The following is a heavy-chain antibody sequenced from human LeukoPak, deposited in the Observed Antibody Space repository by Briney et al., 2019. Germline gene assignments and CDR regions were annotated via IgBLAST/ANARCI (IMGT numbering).Heavy chain of an antibody. V-gene: IGHV3-23*01. CDR1: GFTFSSYA. J-gene: IGHJ6*03. D-gene: IGHD3-22*01. Sequence: GGSLRLSCAASGFTFSSYAMSWVRQAPGKGLEWVSAISGSGGSTYYADSVKGRFTISRDNSKNTLYLQMNSPRAEDTAVYYCAKDRYYYDSSGSPYYYMDVWGKGTTVTVSS. CDR3: AKDRYYYDSSGSPYYYMDV. CDR2: ISGSGGST.